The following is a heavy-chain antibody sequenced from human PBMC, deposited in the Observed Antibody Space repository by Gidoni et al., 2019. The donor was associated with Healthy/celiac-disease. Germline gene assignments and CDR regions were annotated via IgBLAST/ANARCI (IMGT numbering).Heavy chain of an antibody. J-gene: IGHJ4*02. Sequence: EVQMVESGGGWLQPGRSMSSYCAASGLTSDDYAMHWVRQSPGKGVECVSGISWTSGSIGYAVSVKVRFTISRDNAKNSLYLQMNSLRAEDTALYYCAIDTGFGGASLLYYFDYWGQGTLVTVSS. V-gene: IGHV3-9*02. D-gene: IGHD3-10*01. CDR1: GLTSDDYA. CDR2: ISWTSGSI. CDR3: AIDTGFGGASLLYYFDY.